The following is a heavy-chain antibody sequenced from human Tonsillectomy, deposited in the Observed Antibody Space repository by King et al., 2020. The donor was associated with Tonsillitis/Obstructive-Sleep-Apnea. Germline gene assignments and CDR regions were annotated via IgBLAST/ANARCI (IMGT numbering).Heavy chain of an antibody. Sequence: VQLVQSGAEVKKPGASVKVSCKASGYTFTIYGISWVRQAPGQGLEWMGWISAYNGDTNHAQKLQGRVTMTTDTSTSTAYMEVRSLRSDDTAVYYCARDSMSHYYDSSDYYTFDYWGQGTLVTVSS. CDR3: ARDSMSHYYDSSDYYTFDY. J-gene: IGHJ4*02. V-gene: IGHV1-18*01. CDR2: ISAYNGDT. CDR1: GYTFTIYG. D-gene: IGHD3-22*01.